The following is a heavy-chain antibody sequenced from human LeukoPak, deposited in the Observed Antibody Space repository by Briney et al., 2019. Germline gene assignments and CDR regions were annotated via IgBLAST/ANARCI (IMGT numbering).Heavy chain of an antibody. J-gene: IGHJ5*01. CDR2: INPNSGGT. Sequence: ASVKVSCKASGYTFTGYYMHWVRQAPGQGLEWMGWINPNSGGTNYAQKFQGRVTMTRDTSISTAYMELSRLRSDDTAVYYCAILDCGSTSCYDSWGQGTLVTVSS. D-gene: IGHD2-2*01. CDR3: AILDCGSTSCYDS. CDR1: GYTFTGYY. V-gene: IGHV1-2*02.